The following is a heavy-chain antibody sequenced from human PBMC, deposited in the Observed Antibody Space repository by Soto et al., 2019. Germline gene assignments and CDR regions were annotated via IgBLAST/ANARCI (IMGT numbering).Heavy chain of an antibody. D-gene: IGHD2-15*01. CDR1: GGTFSSYA. V-gene: IGHV1-69*06. CDR2: IIPIFGTA. Sequence: QVQLVQSGAEVKRPGSSVKVSCKASGGTFSSYAISWVRQAPGQGLEWMRGIIPIFGTANYAQKFQGRVTITADKSTSTAYMELSSLRSEDTAVYYCARGQDIVVVVAARYYYYGMDVWGQGTTVTVSS. J-gene: IGHJ6*02. CDR3: ARGQDIVVVVAARYYYYGMDV.